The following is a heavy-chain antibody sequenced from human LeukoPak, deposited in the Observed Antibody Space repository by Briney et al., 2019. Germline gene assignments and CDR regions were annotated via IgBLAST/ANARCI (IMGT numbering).Heavy chain of an antibody. J-gene: IGHJ5*02. CDR1: GYTFTGYY. CDR2: INPNSGGT. Sequence: ASVKVSCKASGYTFTGYYMHWVRQAPGQGLEWMGWINPNSGGTNYAQKFQGRVTMTRDTSISTVYLELSKLRFNDTALYYCARKDNGKYFHWFDPWGQGTLVTVSS. D-gene: IGHD1-1*01. V-gene: IGHV1-2*02. CDR3: ARKDNGKYFHWFDP.